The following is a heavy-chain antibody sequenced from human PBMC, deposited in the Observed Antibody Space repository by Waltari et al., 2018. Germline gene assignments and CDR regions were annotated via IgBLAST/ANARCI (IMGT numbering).Heavy chain of an antibody. J-gene: IGHJ4*02. CDR3: ARGVAVAEYYFDY. Sequence: QVQLQESGPGLVKPSETLSLTCTVSGGSISSYYWSWIRQPPGKGLEWIGYIYYSGSTNDNPSLKSRVTISVDTSKNQFSLKLSSVTAADTAVYYCARGVAVAEYYFDYWGQGTLVTVSS. D-gene: IGHD6-19*01. CDR1: GGSISSYY. V-gene: IGHV4-59*01. CDR2: IYYSGST.